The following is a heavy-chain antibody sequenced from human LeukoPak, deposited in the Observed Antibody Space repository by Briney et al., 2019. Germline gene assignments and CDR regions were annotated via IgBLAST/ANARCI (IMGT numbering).Heavy chain of an antibody. CDR3: AVTYYYGSGRRRMGFYFDY. Sequence: ASVKASCKASGGTFSSYAISWVRQAPGQGLEWMGGIIPIFGTANYAQKFQGRVTITTDESTSTAYMELSSLRSEDTAVYYCAVTYYYGSGRRRMGFYFDYWGQGTLVTVSS. D-gene: IGHD3-10*01. CDR1: GGTFSSYA. J-gene: IGHJ4*02. V-gene: IGHV1-69*05. CDR2: IIPIFGTA.